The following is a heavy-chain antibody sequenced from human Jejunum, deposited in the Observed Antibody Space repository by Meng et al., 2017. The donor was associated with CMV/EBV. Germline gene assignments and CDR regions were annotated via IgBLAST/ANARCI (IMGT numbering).Heavy chain of an antibody. CDR1: GFTFSAFA. CDR3: AKGLNSGSRYNAFDI. Sequence: GFTFSAFARGWVRQATGKGLEWVSSIYYGGNTYYADSVKGRFTISRDTSMDTLYLQLNNLRVEDTAVYYCAKGLNSGSRYNAFDILGQGTMVTVSS. V-gene: IGHV3-23*01. CDR2: YYGGNT. J-gene: IGHJ3*02. D-gene: IGHD3-22*01.